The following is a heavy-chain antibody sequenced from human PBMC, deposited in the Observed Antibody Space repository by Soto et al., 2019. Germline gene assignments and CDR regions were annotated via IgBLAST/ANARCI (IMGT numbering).Heavy chain of an antibody. J-gene: IGHJ5*02. CDR1: GGSIISYY. V-gene: IGHV4-59*01. D-gene: IGHD3-9*01. CDR3: AREAGVRYPFDP. Sequence: PSETLSLTCTVSGGSIISYYWSWIRQPPGKGLEWIGYIYYSGSTNYNPSLKSRVTISVDTSKNQFSLRLSSVSAADTAMYYCAREAGVRYPFDPWCQGTLVTVS. CDR2: IYYSGST.